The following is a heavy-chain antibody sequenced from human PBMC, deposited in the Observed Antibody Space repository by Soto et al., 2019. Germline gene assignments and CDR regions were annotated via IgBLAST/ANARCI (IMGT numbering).Heavy chain of an antibody. V-gene: IGHV2-5*02. D-gene: IGHD3-3*01. CDR1: GFSLSTRGLG. J-gene: IGHJ4*02. CDR3: ARPEYFCSAERCHPPFSW. Sequence: SGPTLVNPTQTLTLTCTFSGFSLSTRGLGVGWIRQPPGNALEWLALIYWDDDKRYSPSLKNRVSITKDTSKNQVVLTMTNMDTVDAATYNCARPEYFCSAERCHPPFSWWGEGKMVTVSA. CDR2: IYWDDDK.